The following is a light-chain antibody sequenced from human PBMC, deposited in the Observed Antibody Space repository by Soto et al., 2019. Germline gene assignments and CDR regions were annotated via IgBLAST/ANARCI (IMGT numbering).Light chain of an antibody. CDR3: MSPTTRVTWV. CDR2: EVN. CDR1: NSDVGNYDF. V-gene: IGLV2-14*01. Sequence: QSALTQSASVSGSPGQSITISCTGTNSDVGNYDFVSWYQQHPGKAPKLLIFEVNNRPSGVSSRFSGSKSGNTASLTISGLQAEDEADYYCMSPTTRVTWVFGGGTQLTVL. J-gene: IGLJ3*02.